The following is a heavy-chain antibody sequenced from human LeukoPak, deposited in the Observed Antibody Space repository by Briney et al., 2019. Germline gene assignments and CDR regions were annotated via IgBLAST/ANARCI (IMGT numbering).Heavy chain of an antibody. CDR2: ISGSGGST. V-gene: IGHV3-23*01. CDR3: AKDRSIFGVVMGCFDY. D-gene: IGHD3-3*01. CDR1: GFTFSDYA. Sequence: GGSLRLSCAASGFTFSDYAMTWVRQAPGKGLEWVSAISGSGGSTYYADSVKGRFTISRDNSKNTLYLQMNSLRAEDTAIYYCAKDRSIFGVVMGCFDYWGQGTLVTVSS. J-gene: IGHJ4*02.